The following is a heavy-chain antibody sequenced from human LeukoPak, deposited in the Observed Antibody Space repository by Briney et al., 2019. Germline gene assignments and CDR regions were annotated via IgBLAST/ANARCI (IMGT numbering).Heavy chain of an antibody. CDR3: AKDRRYGSGSYYTRLYFDY. CDR1: GFTFSNHG. Sequence: GGSLRLSCAASGFTFSNHGMHWVRQAPGKGLEWVAVIWFDGSNKYYAESVKGRFTISRDNSKYTLYLQMNSLRVEDTAVYYCAKDRRYGSGSYYTRLYFDYWGQGTLVTVSS. V-gene: IGHV3-33*06. D-gene: IGHD3-10*01. J-gene: IGHJ4*02. CDR2: IWFDGSNK.